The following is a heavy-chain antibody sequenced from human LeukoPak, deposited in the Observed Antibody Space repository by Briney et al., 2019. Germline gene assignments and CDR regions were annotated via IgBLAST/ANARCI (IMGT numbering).Heavy chain of an antibody. CDR1: GGSIINYY. J-gene: IGHJ5*02. Sequence: SETLSLTCTVSGGSIINYYWSWIRQPAGKGLEWIGRIYSSGSTNNNPSFKSRVTMSVDTSNNQFSLKLTSVTAADTAVYYCARDGAAIRFDPWGQGTLVTVSS. CDR2: IYSSGST. V-gene: IGHV4-4*07. D-gene: IGHD5-24*01. CDR3: ARDGAAIRFDP.